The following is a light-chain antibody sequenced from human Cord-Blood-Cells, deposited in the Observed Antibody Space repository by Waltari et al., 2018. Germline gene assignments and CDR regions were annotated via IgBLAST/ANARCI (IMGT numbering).Light chain of an antibody. CDR2: GNS. CDR3: QSYDSSLSGVV. V-gene: IGLV1-40*01. J-gene: IGLJ2*01. Sequence: QSVLPQPPSVSGAPGQRVTISCTGSSSNIGAGSAVHWYPQLPGTAPKLLIYGNSNRPSGVPDRFSGSKSGTSASLAITGLQAEDEADYYCQSYDSSLSGVVFGGGTKLTVL. CDR1: SSNIGAGSA.